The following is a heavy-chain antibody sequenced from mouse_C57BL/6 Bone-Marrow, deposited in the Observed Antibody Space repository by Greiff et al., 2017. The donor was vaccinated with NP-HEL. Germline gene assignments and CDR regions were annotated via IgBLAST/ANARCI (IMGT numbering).Heavy chain of an antibody. CDR3: ASDGNSYAMDY. CDR2: IDPSDSYT. D-gene: IGHD2-1*01. V-gene: IGHV1-69*01. CDR1: GYTFTSYW. Sequence: LQQPGAELVMPGASVKLSCKASGYTFTSYWMHWVKQRPGQGLEWIGEIDPSDSYTNYNQKFKGKSTLTVDKSSSTAYMQLSSLTSEDSAVYYCASDGNSYAMDYWGQGTSVTVSS. J-gene: IGHJ4*01.